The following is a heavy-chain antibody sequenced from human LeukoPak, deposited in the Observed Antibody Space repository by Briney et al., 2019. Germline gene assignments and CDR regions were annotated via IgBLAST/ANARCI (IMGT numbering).Heavy chain of an antibody. J-gene: IGHJ4*02. CDR3: ARGTGSLFY. CDR2: IYYSGST. Sequence: SETLSLTCTVPGGSISSSSYYSGWIRQPPGKGLEWIGSIYYSGSTYYNPSLKSRVTISVDTSKNQFSLRLNSVTAADTAMYYCARGTGSLFYWGQGILVTVSS. V-gene: IGHV4-39*07. D-gene: IGHD2-8*02. CDR1: GGSISSSSYY.